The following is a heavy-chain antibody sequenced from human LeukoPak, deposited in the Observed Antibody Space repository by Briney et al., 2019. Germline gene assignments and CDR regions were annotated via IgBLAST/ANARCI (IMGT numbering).Heavy chain of an antibody. CDR2: IYSGGST. D-gene: IGHD3-10*01. Sequence: PGGSLRLSCAASGFTVSSNYMSWVRQAPGKGLEWVSVIYSGGSTYYADSVKGRFTISRDNSKNTLYLQMNSLRAEDTAVYYCARDRATMADFDYWGQGTLVTVSS. CDR1: GFTVSSNY. V-gene: IGHV3-53*01. J-gene: IGHJ4*02. CDR3: ARDRATMADFDY.